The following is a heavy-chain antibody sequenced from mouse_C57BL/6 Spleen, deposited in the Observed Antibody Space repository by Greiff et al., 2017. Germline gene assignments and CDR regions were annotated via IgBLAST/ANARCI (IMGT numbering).Heavy chain of an antibody. CDR1: GFTFSSYT. CDR3: SSSSNYGYYFDY. CDR2: ISGGGGNT. D-gene: IGHD2-5*01. V-gene: IGHV5-9*01. J-gene: IGHJ2*01. Sequence: EVKLVESGGGLVKPGGSLKLSCAASGFTFSSYTMSWVRQTPEKRLEWVATISGGGGNTYYPDSVKGRFTISIDHAKNTLSLQMSCLRSEDTALYYCSSSSNYGYYFDYWGQGTTLTVSS.